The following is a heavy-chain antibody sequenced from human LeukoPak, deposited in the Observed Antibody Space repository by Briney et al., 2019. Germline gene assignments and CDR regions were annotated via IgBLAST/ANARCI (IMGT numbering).Heavy chain of an antibody. J-gene: IGHJ4*02. CDR3: ARDSGGSSWVGDY. CDR2: ISPYNGNT. CDR1: GYTFSTYG. D-gene: IGHD6-13*01. V-gene: IGHV1-18*01. Sequence: ASVKVSCKASGYTFSTYGISWVRQAPGQGLEWMGWISPYNGNTFYAQKLQDRVTMTTDTSTSTAYMELRGLRSDDTAVYYCARDSGGSSWVGDYWGQGTLVTVSS.